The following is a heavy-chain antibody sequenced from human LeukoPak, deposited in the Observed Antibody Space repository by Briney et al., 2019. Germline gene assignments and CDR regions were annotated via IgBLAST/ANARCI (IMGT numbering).Heavy chain of an antibody. J-gene: IGHJ4*02. CDR2: ISAYNGNT. V-gene: IGHV1-18*01. Sequence: ASVKVSCKASGYTFTSYGISWVRQAPGQGLEWMGWISAYNGNTNYAQKLQGRVTMTTDTSTSTAYMELRSLRSDDTAVYYCARAPEIAAAGLYYFDYWGQGTLVTVSS. D-gene: IGHD6-13*01. CDR3: ARAPEIAAAGLYYFDY. CDR1: GYTFTSYG.